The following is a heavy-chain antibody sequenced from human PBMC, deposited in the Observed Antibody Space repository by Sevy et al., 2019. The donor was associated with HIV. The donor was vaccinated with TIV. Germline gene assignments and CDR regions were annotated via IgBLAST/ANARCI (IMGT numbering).Heavy chain of an antibody. Sequence: GGSLRLSCAASGFTFSKYSMSWVRQPPGKGLEWVSTLSFGCGEINYADSVKGRFTISRDNSKSSVYLQMNNLRPDDTAVYYCARVWASNDYGDFDAELDDHWGQGTLVTVSS. V-gene: IGHV3-23*01. J-gene: IGHJ4*02. D-gene: IGHD4-17*01. CDR3: ARVWASNDYGDFDAELDDH. CDR1: GFTFSKYS. CDR2: LSFGCGEI.